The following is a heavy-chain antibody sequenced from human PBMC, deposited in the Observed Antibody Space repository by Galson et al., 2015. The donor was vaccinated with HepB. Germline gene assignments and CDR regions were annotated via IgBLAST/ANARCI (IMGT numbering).Heavy chain of an antibody. V-gene: IGHV1-18*01. Sequence: SVKVSCKASGYTFTSYGISWVRQAPGQGLEWMGWISAYNGNTNYAQKLQGRVTMTTDTSTSTAYMELSSLRSEDTAVYYCATGGETRRDAFDIWGQGTMVTVSS. J-gene: IGHJ3*02. D-gene: IGHD3-10*01. CDR1: GYTFTSYG. CDR2: ISAYNGNT. CDR3: ATGGETRRDAFDI.